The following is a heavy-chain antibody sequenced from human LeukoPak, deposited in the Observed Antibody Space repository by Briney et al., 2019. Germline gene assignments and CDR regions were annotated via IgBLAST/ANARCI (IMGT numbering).Heavy chain of an antibody. V-gene: IGHV4-34*01. D-gene: IGHD3/OR15-3a*01. J-gene: IGHJ4*02. CDR3: AVGRPFDY. CDR1: GGSFSGYY. Sequence: SETLSLTCAVYGGSFSGYYWSWIRQPPGKGLEWIGKINHSGSTNYNPSLKSRVTISVDTSKNQFSLKLNSVTAADTAVYYCAVGRPFDYWGQGTLVTVSS. CDR2: INHSGST.